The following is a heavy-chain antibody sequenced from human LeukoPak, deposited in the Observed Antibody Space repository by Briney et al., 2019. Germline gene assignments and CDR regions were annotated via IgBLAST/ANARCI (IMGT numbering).Heavy chain of an antibody. D-gene: IGHD1-26*01. Sequence: GGSLRLSCAASGFTFSSYWMSWVRQAPGKGLEWVSAISGSGGSTYYADSVKGRFTISRDNSKNTLYLQMNSLRAEDTAVYYCARGRDTEWELSTAFDIWGQGTMVTVSS. V-gene: IGHV3-23*01. CDR2: ISGSGGST. J-gene: IGHJ3*02. CDR3: ARGRDTEWELSTAFDI. CDR1: GFTFSSYW.